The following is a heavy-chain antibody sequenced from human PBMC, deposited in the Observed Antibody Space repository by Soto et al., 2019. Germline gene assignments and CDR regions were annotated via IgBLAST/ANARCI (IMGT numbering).Heavy chain of an antibody. CDR3: AKYRQWEHIGADFDY. CDR1: GFTFSSYA. J-gene: IGHJ4*02. CDR2: ISGSGGST. V-gene: IGHV3-23*01. Sequence: PGGSLRLSCAASGFTFSSYAMSWVRQAPGKGLEWVSAISGSGGSTYYADSVKGRFTISRDNSKNTLYLQMNSLRAEDTAVYYCAKYRQWEHIGADFDYWGQGTLVTVSS. D-gene: IGHD1-26*01.